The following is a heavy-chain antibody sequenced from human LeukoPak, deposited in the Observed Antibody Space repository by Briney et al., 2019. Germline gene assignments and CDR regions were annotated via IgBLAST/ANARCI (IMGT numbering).Heavy chain of an antibody. J-gene: IGHJ6*03. CDR2: IYSGGTT. CDR1: GFIVSSNY. Sequence: GGSLRLSCAASGFIVSSNYMYWVRQAPGKGLEWVSDIYSGGTTNYADSVKGRVTISRDNSKNTLYLQVNSLRAEDTAVYYCARSLLTGTTPYYYYYMDVWGKGTTVTVSS. CDR3: ARSLLTGTTPYYYYYMDV. D-gene: IGHD1-7*01. V-gene: IGHV3-66*02.